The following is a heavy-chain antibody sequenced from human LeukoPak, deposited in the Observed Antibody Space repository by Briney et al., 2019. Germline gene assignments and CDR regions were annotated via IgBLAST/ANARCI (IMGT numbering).Heavy chain of an antibody. CDR3: ARGRGRGYSYGYQDY. Sequence: PSETLSLTCAVYGGSFSGYYWSWIRQPPGKGLEWIGEINHSGSTNYNPSPKSRVTISVDTSKNQFSLKLSSVTAADTAVYYCARGRGRGYSYGYQDYWGQGTLVTVSS. CDR2: INHSGST. D-gene: IGHD5-18*01. V-gene: IGHV4-34*01. CDR1: GGSFSGYY. J-gene: IGHJ4*02.